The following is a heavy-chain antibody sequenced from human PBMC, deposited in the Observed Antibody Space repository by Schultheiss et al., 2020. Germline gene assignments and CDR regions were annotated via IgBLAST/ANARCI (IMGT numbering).Heavy chain of an antibody. Sequence: SETLSLTCTVSGGSISSSSYYWGWIRQPPGKGLEWIGYIYYSGSTNYNPSLKSRVTISVDTSKNQFSLKLSSVTAADTAVYYCARTVIGYDDYWGQGTLVTVSS. D-gene: IGHD2-2*01. V-gene: IGHV4-61*05. CDR1: GGSISSSSYY. J-gene: IGHJ4*02. CDR2: IYYSGST. CDR3: ARTVIGYDDY.